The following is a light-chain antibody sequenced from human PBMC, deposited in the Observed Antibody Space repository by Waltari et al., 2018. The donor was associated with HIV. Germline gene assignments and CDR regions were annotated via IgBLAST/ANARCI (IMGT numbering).Light chain of an antibody. CDR2: YDD. CDR1: SPTLGINA. J-gene: IGLJ1*01. CDR3: AAWDDSLNGYV. Sequence: QSVLTQPPSVSEAPRPRVTISCSGSSPTLGINAVICYKQLPGLSPKLLIFYDDLLPSGVSDRFSGSKSGTSASLASSGLQSEDEADYYCAAWDDSLNGYVFGTGTQVTV. V-gene: IGLV1-36*01.